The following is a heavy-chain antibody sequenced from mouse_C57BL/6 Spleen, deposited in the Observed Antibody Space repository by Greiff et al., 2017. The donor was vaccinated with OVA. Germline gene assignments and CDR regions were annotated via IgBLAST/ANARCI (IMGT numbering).Heavy chain of an antibody. D-gene: IGHD1-1*01. J-gene: IGHJ2*01. Sequence: EVKLMESGGGLVKPGGSLKLSCAASGFTFSDYGMHWVRQAPEKGLEWVAYISSGSSTIYYADTVKGRFTIARDNAKNTLFLQMTSLRSEDTAMYYCARSLYYYGSSYLDYWGQGTTLTVSS. CDR1: GFTFSDYG. V-gene: IGHV5-17*01. CDR3: ARSLYYYGSSYLDY. CDR2: ISSGSSTI.